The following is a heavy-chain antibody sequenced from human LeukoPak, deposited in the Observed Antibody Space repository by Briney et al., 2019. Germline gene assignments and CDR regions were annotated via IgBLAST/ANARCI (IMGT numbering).Heavy chain of an antibody. D-gene: IGHD5-12*01. CDR3: ARAIYSGYDSSSDY. V-gene: IGHV1-2*02. J-gene: IGHJ4*02. CDR1: GYTFTGYY. Sequence: ASVKVSCKASGYTFTGYYMHWVRQAPGQGLEWMGWINPNSGGTNYAQKFQGRVTMTRDTSISTAYMELSRLRSDDTAVYYCARAIYSGYDSSSDYWGQGTLVTVSS. CDR2: INPNSGGT.